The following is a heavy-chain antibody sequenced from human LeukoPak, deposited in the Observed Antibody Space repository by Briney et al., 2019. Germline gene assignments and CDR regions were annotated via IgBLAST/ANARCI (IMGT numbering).Heavy chain of an antibody. V-gene: IGHV1-69*05. CDR1: GGTFSGYA. CDR3: AICDSSSWVNWFDP. J-gene: IGHJ5*02. D-gene: IGHD6-13*01. Sequence: PVKVSCKASGGTFSGYAISWVRQAPGQGLEWMGGIIPIFGTANYAQKFQGRVTITTDESTSTAYMELSSLRSEDTAVYYCAICDSSSWVNWFDPWGQGTLVTVSS. CDR2: IIPIFGTA.